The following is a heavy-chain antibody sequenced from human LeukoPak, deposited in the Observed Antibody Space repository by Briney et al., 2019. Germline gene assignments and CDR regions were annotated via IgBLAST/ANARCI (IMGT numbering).Heavy chain of an antibody. V-gene: IGHV4-39*07. D-gene: IGHD1-1*01. CDR3: ARDTKN. J-gene: IGHJ4*02. CDR2: IYFSGNT. CDR1: GGPISSSSYY. Sequence: SETLSLTCTVSGGPISSSSYYWGWVRQPPGKGLEWIGSIYFSGNTYYNPSLKSRVTISVDTSKNQFSLKLNSVTAADTAVYYCARDTKNWGQGTLVTVSS.